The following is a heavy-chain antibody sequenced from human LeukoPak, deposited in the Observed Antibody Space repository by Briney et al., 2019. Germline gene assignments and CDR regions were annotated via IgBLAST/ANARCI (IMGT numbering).Heavy chain of an antibody. CDR3: ARDGSGGFNWNFDL. CDR2: TYYKSKWYN. V-gene: IGHV6-1*01. Sequence: SQTLSLTCAISGDSVSSNSAVWNWLRQSPSRGLEWLGRTYYKSKWYNDYAVSVKSRITINPDTSKNQFSLQLNSVTPDDTAVYYCARDGSGGFNWNFDLWGRGTLVTVSS. CDR1: GDSVSSNSAV. J-gene: IGHJ2*01. D-gene: IGHD6-19*01.